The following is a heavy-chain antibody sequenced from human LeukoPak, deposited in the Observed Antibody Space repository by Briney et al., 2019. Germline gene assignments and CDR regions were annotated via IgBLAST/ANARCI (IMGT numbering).Heavy chain of an antibody. V-gene: IGHV1-24*01. D-gene: IGHD3-3*01. J-gene: IGHJ4*02. CDR1: GYTLTELS. CDR2: FDPEDGET. Sequence: ASVKVSCKVSGYTLTELSMHWVRQAPGKGLEWMGGFDPEDGETIYAQKFQGRVTMTEDTSTDTAYMELSSLRSEDTAVYYCAKDGKRFLGWLLYQYYFGYWGQGTLVTVSS. CDR3: AKDGKRFLGWLLYQYYFGY.